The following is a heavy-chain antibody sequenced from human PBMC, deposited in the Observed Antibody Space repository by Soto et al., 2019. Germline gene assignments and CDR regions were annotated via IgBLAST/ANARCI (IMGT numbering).Heavy chain of an antibody. D-gene: IGHD5-18*01. V-gene: IGHV1-69*01. Sequence: QVQLVQSGAEVKKPGSSVKVSCKASGGTFSSYAISWVRQAPGQGLEWMGGIIPIFGTANYAQKFQGRVTITADESTSTDYMELSSLRAEVTAVYYCSRAGEGGYSYGRFDYWGQGTLVTVSS. CDR3: SRAGEGGYSYGRFDY. CDR1: GGTFSSYA. J-gene: IGHJ4*02. CDR2: IIPIFGTA.